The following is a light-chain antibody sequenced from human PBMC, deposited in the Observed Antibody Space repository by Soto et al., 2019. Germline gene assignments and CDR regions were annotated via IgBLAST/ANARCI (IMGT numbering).Light chain of an antibody. V-gene: IGLV1-40*01. CDR1: SSNIGAGYD. CDR3: QSYDSSLSGSRV. Sequence: QSVLTQPPSVSGAPGQRVTISCTGSSSNIGAGYDVHWYQQLPRTAPNLLIYSNTNRPSGVPDRFSGSKSGTSASLASTGLRAEDEADYYCQSYDSSLSGSRVFGGGTKQTVL. J-gene: IGLJ2*01. CDR2: SNT.